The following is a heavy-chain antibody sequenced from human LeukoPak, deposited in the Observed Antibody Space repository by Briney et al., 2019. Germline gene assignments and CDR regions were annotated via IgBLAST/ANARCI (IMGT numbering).Heavy chain of an antibody. CDR1: GVSISSGSYY. V-gene: IGHV4-61*09. D-gene: IGHD6-13*01. CDR2: IYTSGSS. J-gene: IGHJ4*02. CDR3: ARGYSSTTHD. Sequence: SQTLSLTCTVSGVSISSGSYYLSWIRQPAGKGLEWIGHIYTSGSSKYNPSLKSRVTISVDTSKNQFSLELSSVTAADTAVYYGARGYSSTTHDWGQGILVTVSS.